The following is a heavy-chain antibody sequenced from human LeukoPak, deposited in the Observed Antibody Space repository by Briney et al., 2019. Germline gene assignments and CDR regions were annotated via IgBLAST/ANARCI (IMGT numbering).Heavy chain of an antibody. CDR2: ISWNSGSI. J-gene: IGHJ6*02. CDR3: AKDRGYGMDV. CDR1: GFTFDDYA. Sequence: AGGSLRLSCAASGFTFDDYAMHWVRQAPGKGLEWVSGISWNSGSIGYADSVKGRFTISRDNAKNSLYLQMNSLRAEDTALYYCAKDRGYGMDVWGQGTTVTVSS. V-gene: IGHV3-9*01.